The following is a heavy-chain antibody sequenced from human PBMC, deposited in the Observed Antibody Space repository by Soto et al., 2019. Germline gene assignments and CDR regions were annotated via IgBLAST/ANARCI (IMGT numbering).Heavy chain of an antibody. CDR2: MRAHHDDI. CDR1: GYSFSNFG. V-gene: IGHV1-18*01. Sequence: QVQLVQSGGEVKEPGASVKVSCKTSGYSFSNFGITWVRQAPGQGLEWMGWMRAHHDDINYAQKFKGRATMTTETSTSTAYMEVRRLRSEVTSVYYCSRDCYDSSGNCDWGQGTLVTVSS. CDR3: SRDCYDSSGNCD. D-gene: IGHD3-22*01. J-gene: IGHJ1*01.